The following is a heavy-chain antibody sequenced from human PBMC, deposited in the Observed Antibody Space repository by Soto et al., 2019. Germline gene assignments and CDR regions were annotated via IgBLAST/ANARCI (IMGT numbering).Heavy chain of an antibody. J-gene: IGHJ6*03. D-gene: IGHD3-10*01. Sequence: QSQTLSLTCAISGDSVSSNSAAWTWIRQSPSRGLEWLGRTYYRSKWYNDYAVSVKSRITINPDTSKNQFSLQLNSVTPEDTAVYYCAREYPYYYGSGRDYYYYYMDVWGKGTTVTVSS. V-gene: IGHV6-1*01. CDR3: AREYPYYYGSGRDYYYYYMDV. CDR2: TYYRSKWYN. CDR1: GDSVSSNSAA.